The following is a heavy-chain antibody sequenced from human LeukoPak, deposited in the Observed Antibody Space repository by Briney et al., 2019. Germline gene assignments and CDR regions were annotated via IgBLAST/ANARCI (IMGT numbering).Heavy chain of an antibody. J-gene: IGHJ4*02. D-gene: IGHD6-19*01. CDR1: GFTFSNYW. CDR3: SRGSGWLSVY. Sequence: GGSLRFSCAASGFTFSNYWMSWVRQAPGKGLEWIGFISGGTTEYAASVKGRFTISRDDSTSIAYLQMNSLTTEDTAVYYCSRGSGWLSVYWGQGTLVTVSS. V-gene: IGHV3-49*04. CDR2: ISGGTT.